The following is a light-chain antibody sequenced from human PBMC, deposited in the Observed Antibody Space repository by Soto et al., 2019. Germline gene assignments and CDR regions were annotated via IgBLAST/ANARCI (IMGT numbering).Light chain of an antibody. J-gene: IGKJ5*01. CDR2: GAS. Sequence: VLPRCPGNDSLSPEDRAILSCRASQSVSSGYLAWYQQKPGQAPRLLIYGASSRATGIPDRFSGSGSGTDFTLTISRLEPEDFAVYYCQQYGSSPKTFGQGTRLEIK. V-gene: IGKV3-20*01. CDR1: QSVSSGY. CDR3: QQYGSSPKT.